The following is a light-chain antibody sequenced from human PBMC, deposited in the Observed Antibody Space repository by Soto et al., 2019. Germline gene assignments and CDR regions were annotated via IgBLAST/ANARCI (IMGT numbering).Light chain of an antibody. CDR2: GAS. Sequence: ELVLTQSPGTLSLSPGERATLSCRASQSVSSSYLAWYQQKPGQAPMLLIYGASSRATGIPDRFSGSGSGTYFTLTISRLEPEDFAVYYCQQYGSSPTFGQGTKVEIK. CDR1: QSVSSSY. V-gene: IGKV3-20*01. CDR3: QQYGSSPT. J-gene: IGKJ1*01.